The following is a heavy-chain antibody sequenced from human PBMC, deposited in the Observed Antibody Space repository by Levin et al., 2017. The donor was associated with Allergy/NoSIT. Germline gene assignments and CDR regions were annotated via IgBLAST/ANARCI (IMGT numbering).Heavy chain of an antibody. CDR1: GFTFSGYT. CDR2: ISYDVSNK. D-gene: IGHD3-10*01. V-gene: IGHV3-30*04. CDR3: ARDQMVRGVIMRD. Sequence: LSLTCAASGFTFSGYTIHWVRQAPGKGLEWVATISYDVSNKYYADSVKGRFTISRDNSKNTLYLQMNSLRPEDTAVYYCARDQMVRGVIMRDWGQGTLVTVSS. J-gene: IGHJ4*02.